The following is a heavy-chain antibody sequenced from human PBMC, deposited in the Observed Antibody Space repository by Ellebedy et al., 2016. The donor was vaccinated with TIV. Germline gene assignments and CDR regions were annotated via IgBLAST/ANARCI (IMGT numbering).Heavy chain of an antibody. CDR1: GYTFTDYY. CDR3: TRDLTNIVSGDY. Sequence: AASVKVSCKTSGYTFTDYYIHWARQAPGQGLEWMAWINPNSGGTNYAQKFQGRVTVTRDTSTGTAFLELSRLKSDDTAVYYCTRDLTNIVSGDYWGQGTLITVSS. J-gene: IGHJ4*02. CDR2: INPNSGGT. V-gene: IGHV1-2*02. D-gene: IGHD5/OR15-5a*01.